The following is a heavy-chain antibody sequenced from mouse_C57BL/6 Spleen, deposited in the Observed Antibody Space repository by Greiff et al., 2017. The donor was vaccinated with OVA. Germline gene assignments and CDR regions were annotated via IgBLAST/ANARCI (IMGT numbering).Heavy chain of an antibody. CDR1: GFTFSDYG. D-gene: IGHD2-4*01. Sequence: VQLMESGGGLVKPGGSLKLSCAASGFTFSDYGMHWVRQAPEKGLEWVAYISSGSSTIYYADTVKGRFTISRDNAKNTLFLQMTSLRSEDTAMYYCARYDDYDGDWYFDVWGTGTTVTVSS. V-gene: IGHV5-17*01. CDR3: ARYDDYDGDWYFDV. CDR2: ISSGSSTI. J-gene: IGHJ1*03.